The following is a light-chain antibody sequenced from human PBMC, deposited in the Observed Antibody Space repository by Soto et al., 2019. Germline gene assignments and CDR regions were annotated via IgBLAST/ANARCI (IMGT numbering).Light chain of an antibody. CDR2: DVS. CDR3: CSYAGSYSYV. V-gene: IGLV2-11*01. J-gene: IGLJ1*01. CDR1: SRDVGGYNY. Sequence: QSALTQPRSVSGSPGQSVTISCAGTSRDVGGYNYVSWYQQHPGKAPKLMIYDVSKRPSGVPDRFSGPKSGNTASLTISGLQAEDEADYYCCSYAGSYSYVFGTGTKLTVL.